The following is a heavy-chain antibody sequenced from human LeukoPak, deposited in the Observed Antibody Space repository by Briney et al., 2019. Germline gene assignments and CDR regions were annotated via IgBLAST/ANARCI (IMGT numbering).Heavy chain of an antibody. CDR3: AKDITPYSSGWYLGFDY. Sequence: PGGSLRLSCAASGFTFDDYAVHWVWQAPGKGLEWVSGISWNSGSIGYADSVKGRFTISRDNAKNSLYLQMNSLRAEDTALYYCAKDITPYSSGWYLGFDYWGQGTLVAVSS. J-gene: IGHJ4*02. CDR1: GFTFDDYA. CDR2: ISWNSGSI. D-gene: IGHD6-19*01. V-gene: IGHV3-9*01.